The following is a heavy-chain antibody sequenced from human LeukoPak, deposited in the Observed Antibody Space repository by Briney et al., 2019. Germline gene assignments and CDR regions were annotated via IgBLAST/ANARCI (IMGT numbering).Heavy chain of an antibody. J-gene: IGHJ6*03. CDR1: GGSIRSYY. D-gene: IGHD6-13*01. Sequence: SETLSLTCTVSGGSIRSYYWSWIRQPPGKGLEWIGYIYYSGSTNYNPSLKSRVTISVDTSKNQFSLKLSSVTAADTAVYYCARPGIAAAGTNYYYYMDVWGKGTTVTVSS. V-gene: IGHV4-59*12. CDR3: ARPGIAAAGTNYYYYMDV. CDR2: IYYSGST.